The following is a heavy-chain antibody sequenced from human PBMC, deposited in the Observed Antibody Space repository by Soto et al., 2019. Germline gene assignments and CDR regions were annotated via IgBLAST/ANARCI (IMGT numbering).Heavy chain of an antibody. Sequence: GGSLRLSCAASGFTFSSYGMHWVRQAPGKGLEWVAVIWYDGSNKYYADSVKGRFTISRDNSKNTLYLQMNSLRAEDTAVYYCARDLGSLSKTYIADWGQGTLVTVAS. CDR2: IWYDGSNK. CDR1: GFTFSSYG. J-gene: IGHJ4*02. D-gene: IGHD2-15*01. CDR3: ARDLGSLSKTYIAD. V-gene: IGHV3-33*01.